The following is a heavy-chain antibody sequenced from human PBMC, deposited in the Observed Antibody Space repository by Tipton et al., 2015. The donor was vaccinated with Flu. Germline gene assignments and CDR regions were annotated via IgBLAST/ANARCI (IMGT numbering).Heavy chain of an antibody. Sequence: TLSLTCNVSGGSISSSSDYWGWIRQPPGKGLEWIGTIYSSGSTYFNPSLRSRVTISVDTSKNQFSLRLRSVTAADTAVYYCARDPSLGMPDYFDHWGQGTLVTASS. V-gene: IGHV4-39*02. CDR2: IYSSGST. J-gene: IGHJ4*02. CDR3: ARDPSLGMPDYFDH. D-gene: IGHD2-2*01. CDR1: GGSISSSSDY.